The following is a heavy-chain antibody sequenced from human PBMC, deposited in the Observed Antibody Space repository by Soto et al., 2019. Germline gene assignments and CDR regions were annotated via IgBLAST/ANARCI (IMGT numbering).Heavy chain of an antibody. CDR3: ARFRGVVPAA. V-gene: IGHV3-33*01. D-gene: IGHD2-2*01. Sequence: QVQLVESGGGVVQPGRSLRLSCAASGFTFSSYGMHGVRQAPGKGLAWVAVIWYDGSNKYYADSVKGRFTISRDNSKNTLYLQMNSLRAEDTAVYYCARFRGVVPAAWGQGTLVTVSS. CDR1: GFTFSSYG. J-gene: IGHJ4*02. CDR2: IWYDGSNK.